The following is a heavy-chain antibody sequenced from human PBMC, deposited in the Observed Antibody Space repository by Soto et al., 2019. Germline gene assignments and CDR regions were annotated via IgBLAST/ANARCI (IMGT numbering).Heavy chain of an antibody. CDR3: AKVGNVVYGGHFDY. V-gene: IGHV3-30*18. J-gene: IGHJ4*02. Sequence: QVQLVESGGGVVQPGRSLRLSCAASGFTFSSYGMHWVRQAPGKGLEWVAVISYDGSNKYYADSVKGRFTISRDNSKNTLYLQMNSLRAEDTAVYYCAKVGNVVYGGHFDYWGQGTLVTVSS. D-gene: IGHD4-17*01. CDR1: GFTFSSYG. CDR2: ISYDGSNK.